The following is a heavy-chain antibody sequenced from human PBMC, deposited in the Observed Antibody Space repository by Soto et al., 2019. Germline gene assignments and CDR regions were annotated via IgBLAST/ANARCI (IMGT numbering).Heavy chain of an antibody. CDR2: ISYDGSNK. J-gene: IGHJ4*02. CDR1: GFTFSRYG. Sequence: QVPLVESGGGVVQPGRSLRLSCAASGFTFSRYGMHWVRQAPGKGLEWVAVISYDGSNKYYADSVKGRFTISRDNSKNTRYLQMNTLRAEDTAVYYCANLAISNYYDSSGTWGQGTLFTVSS. CDR3: ANLAISNYYDSSGT. V-gene: IGHV3-30*18. D-gene: IGHD3-22*01.